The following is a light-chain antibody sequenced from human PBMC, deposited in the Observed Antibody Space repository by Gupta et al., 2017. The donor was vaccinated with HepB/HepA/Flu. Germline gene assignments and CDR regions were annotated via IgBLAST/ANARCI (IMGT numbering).Light chain of an antibody. CDR3: QQYDSTPRT. CDR2: WAS. CDR1: QSVLYSANNNNY. J-gene: IGKJ1*01. Sequence: DIVMTQSPDSLAVSLGARATINCKSSQSVLYSANNNNYLAWYQQKPGQPPKLLIYWASTRESGVPDRFNGSGSGTDFTLTISSLQAEDVAVYYCQQYDSTPRTFGQGTKVEIK. V-gene: IGKV4-1*01.